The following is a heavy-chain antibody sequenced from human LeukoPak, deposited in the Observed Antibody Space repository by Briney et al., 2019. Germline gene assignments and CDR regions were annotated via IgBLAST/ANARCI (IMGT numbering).Heavy chain of an antibody. CDR3: AKQKGYCSGGSCYYSDY. CDR2: LSGSGAST. J-gene: IGHJ4*02. V-gene: IGHV3-23*01. D-gene: IGHD2-15*01. CDR1: GFTFNSYA. Sequence: QPGGSLRLSCAASGFTFNSYAMSWVRQAPGKGLEWISTLSGSGASTSYADSVKGRFTISRDNSKNTLYLHMNSLRAEDTARYYCAKQKGYCSGGSCYYSDYWGQGTLVTVSS.